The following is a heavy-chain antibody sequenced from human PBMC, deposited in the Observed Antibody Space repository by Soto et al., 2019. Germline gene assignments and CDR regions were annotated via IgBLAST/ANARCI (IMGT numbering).Heavy chain of an antibody. Sequence: EVQLVESGGGLVQPGGSLRLSCVVSGFTLSDYYIDWVRQAPGKGLEWVGRTKNKAQRYTTQYAASVKGRFTISRDDSENSVYLQMNSIKTEDTAVYYCVRWDSGNPENWGQGTLVTVSS. CDR2: TKNKAQRYTT. CDR1: GFTLSDYY. CDR3: VRWDSGNPEN. D-gene: IGHD1-26*01. J-gene: IGHJ4*02. V-gene: IGHV3-72*01.